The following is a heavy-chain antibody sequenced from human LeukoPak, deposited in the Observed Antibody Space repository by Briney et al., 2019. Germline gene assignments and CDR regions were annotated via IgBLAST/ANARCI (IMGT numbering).Heavy chain of an antibody. Sequence: ASVKISCKVSGYTLTELSMHWVRQAPGKGLEWMGGFDPEDGETIYAQKFQGRVTMTEDTSTDTAYMELSSLRSEDTAVYKCATVGQGDWFDPWGQGTQVTVSS. CDR2: FDPEDGET. D-gene: IGHD1-26*01. CDR1: GYTLTELS. CDR3: ATVGQGDWFDP. J-gene: IGHJ5*02. V-gene: IGHV1-24*01.